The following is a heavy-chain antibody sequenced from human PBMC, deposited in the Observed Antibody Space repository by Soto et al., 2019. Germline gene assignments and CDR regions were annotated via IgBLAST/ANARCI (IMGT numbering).Heavy chain of an antibody. V-gene: IGHV4-34*01. CDR1: GGSFSGYY. CDR3: ARGRRNYYDSSGYNFDY. J-gene: IGHJ4*02. CDR2: INHSGST. D-gene: IGHD3-22*01. Sequence: PSETLSLTCAVYGGSFSGYYWSWIRQPPGRGLEWIGEINHSGSTNYNPSLKSRVTISVDTSKNQFSLKLSSVTAADTAVYYCARGRRNYYDSSGYNFDYWGQGTLVTVSS.